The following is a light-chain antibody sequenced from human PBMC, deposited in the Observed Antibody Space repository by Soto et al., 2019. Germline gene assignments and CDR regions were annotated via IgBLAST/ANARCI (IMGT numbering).Light chain of an antibody. J-gene: IGKJ1*01. CDR3: QQYESSSPT. Sequence: DIQMTQSPSTLSASVRDRVTISCRASQTIGTWLAWYQQKPGRAPKLLIYDASSLESGVPSRFSGSGSGTEFTLTINSLQPDDFATYYCQQYESSSPTFGQGTKVEV. CDR1: QTIGTW. V-gene: IGKV1-5*01. CDR2: DAS.